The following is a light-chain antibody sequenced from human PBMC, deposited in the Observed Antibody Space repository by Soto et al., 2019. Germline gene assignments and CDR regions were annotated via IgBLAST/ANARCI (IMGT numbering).Light chain of an antibody. CDR1: SSDVGGYNY. J-gene: IGLJ1*01. V-gene: IGLV2-14*01. Sequence: QSVLTQPASVSGSPGQSITISCTGTSSDVGGYNYVSWYQQHPGKAPKLMIYEVSNRPSGVSNRFSGSKSGNTASLTISGLQAEDEADYYCSSYTSSSLLYVFGTGTK. CDR3: SSYTSSSLLYV. CDR2: EVS.